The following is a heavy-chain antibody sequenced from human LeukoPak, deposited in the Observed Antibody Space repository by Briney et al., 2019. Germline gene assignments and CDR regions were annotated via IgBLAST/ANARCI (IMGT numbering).Heavy chain of an antibody. J-gene: IGHJ5*02. Sequence: SETLSLTCAVYGGSFSGYYWNWIRQLPGKGLEWIGEINHSGSTNYNPSLKSRVTISVDTSKNQFSLKLGSVTAADTAVYYCARVALSAGWFDPWGQGTLVTVSS. V-gene: IGHV4-34*01. CDR1: GGSFSGYY. CDR3: ARVALSAGWFDP. CDR2: INHSGST.